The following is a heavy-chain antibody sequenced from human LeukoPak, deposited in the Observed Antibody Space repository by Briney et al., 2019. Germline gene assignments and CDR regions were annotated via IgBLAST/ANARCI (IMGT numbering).Heavy chain of an antibody. CDR3: AKRGVVIRVILVGFHKEAYYFDS. CDR1: GITLSNYG. D-gene: IGHD3-22*01. CDR2: ISDSGGST. Sequence: GGSLRLSCAVSGITLSNYGMSWVRQAPGKGPEWVAGISDSGGSTNYADSVKGRFTISRDNPKNTLYLQMNSLRAEDTAVYFCAKRGVVIRVILVGFHKEAYYFDSWGQGALVTVSS. V-gene: IGHV3-23*01. J-gene: IGHJ4*02.